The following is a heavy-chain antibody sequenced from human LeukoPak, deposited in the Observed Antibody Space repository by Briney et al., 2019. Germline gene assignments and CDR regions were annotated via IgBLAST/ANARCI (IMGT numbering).Heavy chain of an antibody. CDR2: IYSGGST. CDR1: GFTVSSNY. J-gene: IGHJ6*02. V-gene: IGHV3-53*01. Sequence: PGGSLRLSCAASGFTVSSNYMSWVRQAPGKGLEWVSVIYSGGSTYYADSVKGRFTISRDNSKNALYLQMNSLRAVDTAVYYCGYYYYGMDVWGQGTTVTVSS. CDR3: GYYYYGMDV.